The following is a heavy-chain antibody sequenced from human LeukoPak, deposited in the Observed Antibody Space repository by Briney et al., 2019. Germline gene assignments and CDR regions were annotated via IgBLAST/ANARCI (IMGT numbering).Heavy chain of an antibody. J-gene: IGHJ3*02. CDR3: AKGMVRGVISAFDI. CDR2: ISYDGNNK. V-gene: IGHV3-30*18. D-gene: IGHD3-10*01. Sequence: PGGSLRLSCAASGFSVNNKYMSWVRQPPGKGLEWVAVISYDGNNKYYADSVKGRFTISRVHSKNTVYLQMNSLRPEDTAVYYCAKGMVRGVISAFDIWGQGTLVTVSS. CDR1: GFSVNNKY.